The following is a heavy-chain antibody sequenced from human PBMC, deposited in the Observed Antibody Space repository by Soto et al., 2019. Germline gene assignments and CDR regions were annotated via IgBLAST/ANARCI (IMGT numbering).Heavy chain of an antibody. CDR1: GYTFTSYG. J-gene: IGHJ3*02. Sequence: ASVKVSCKASGYTFTSYGISWVRQAPGQGLEWMGWISAYNGNTNYAQKLQGRVTMTTDTSTSTAYMELRSLRSDDTAVYYCARGPTWDTIFGVVIISPDDDFDIWGQGTMVTVSS. V-gene: IGHV1-18*04. CDR2: ISAYNGNT. CDR3: ARGPTWDTIFGVVIISPDDDFDI. D-gene: IGHD3-3*01.